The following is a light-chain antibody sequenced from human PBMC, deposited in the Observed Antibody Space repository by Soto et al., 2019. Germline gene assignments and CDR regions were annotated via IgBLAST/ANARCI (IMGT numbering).Light chain of an antibody. CDR3: QAWDRSTVV. Sequence: SYELTQPPSVSVSPGQTANITCSGDKLGDRFACWYQQKPGQSPVLVIYQDNQRPSGIPERFSGSNSGNTATLTISGTQAMDEADYYCQAWDRSTVVFGGGTKLTVL. CDR1: KLGDRF. V-gene: IGLV3-1*01. CDR2: QDN. J-gene: IGLJ2*01.